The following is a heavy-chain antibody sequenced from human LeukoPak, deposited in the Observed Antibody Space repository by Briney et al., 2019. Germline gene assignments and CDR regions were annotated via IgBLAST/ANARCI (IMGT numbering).Heavy chain of an antibody. V-gene: IGHV3-72*01. CDR2: IKSKANDYNT. Sequence: GGSLRLSCAASGFRFSDHFMDWVRQAPGKGLEWVGRIKSKANDYNTQYAASVKGRFTISRDDSKNSLYLQMNSLETEDTAVYYCVRRVFGQCGPGSCPNDYWGQGTLVTVSS. J-gene: IGHJ4*02. CDR3: VRRVFGQCGPGSCPNDY. CDR1: GFRFSDHF. D-gene: IGHD2-15*01.